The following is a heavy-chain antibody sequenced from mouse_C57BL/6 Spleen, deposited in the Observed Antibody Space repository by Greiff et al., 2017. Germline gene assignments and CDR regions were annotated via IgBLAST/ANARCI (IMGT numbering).Heavy chain of an antibody. V-gene: IGHV5-17*01. Sequence: EVKLVESGGGLVKPGGSLKLSCAASGFTFSDYGMHWVRQAPEKGLEWVAYISSGSSTIYYADTVKGRFTISRDNAKNTLFLQRTSLRSEDTAMYYCARGYYVDYYAMDYWGQGTSVTVSS. CDR3: ARGYYVDYYAMDY. CDR2: ISSGSSTI. J-gene: IGHJ4*01. CDR1: GFTFSDYG. D-gene: IGHD2-3*01.